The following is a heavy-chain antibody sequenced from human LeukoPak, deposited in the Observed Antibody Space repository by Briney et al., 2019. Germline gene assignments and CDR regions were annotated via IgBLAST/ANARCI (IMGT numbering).Heavy chain of an antibody. CDR3: ARERAAYYYTDV. V-gene: IGHV4-59*11. CDR2: IHYSGST. D-gene: IGHD6-25*01. CDR1: GGSISSHY. J-gene: IGHJ6*03. Sequence: SETLSLTCTVCGGSISSHYWSWIRQPPGKGLEWIGYIHYSGSTNYNPSLKSRVTISVDTSKNQFSLKLSSVTAADTAVYYCARERAAYYYTDVWGKGTTVTVSS.